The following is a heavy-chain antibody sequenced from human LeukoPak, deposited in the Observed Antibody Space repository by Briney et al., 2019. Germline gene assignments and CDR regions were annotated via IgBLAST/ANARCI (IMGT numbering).Heavy chain of an antibody. D-gene: IGHD3-10*01. CDR3: ARVGYYSGSGSQRCLDY. CDR1: GYTFISYG. Sequence: ASVKVSCKTSGYTFISYGITWVRQAPGQGLEWMGWISVYDGNTNYAQNLQDRVTMTADTPTSTGYMELRSLQSDDTAVYYCARVGYYSGSGSQRCLDYWGQGTLVTVSS. V-gene: IGHV1-18*01. CDR2: ISVYDGNT. J-gene: IGHJ4*02.